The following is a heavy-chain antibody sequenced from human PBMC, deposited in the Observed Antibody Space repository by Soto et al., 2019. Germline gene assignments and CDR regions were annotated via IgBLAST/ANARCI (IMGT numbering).Heavy chain of an antibody. J-gene: IGHJ3*02. CDR3: ARAYYDILTGYYNADAFDI. Sequence: SETLSLTCTVSGGSISSSSYYWGWIRQPPGKGPEWIGSIYYSGSTYYNPSLKSRVTISVDTSKNQFSLKLSSVTAADTAVYYCARAYYDILTGYYNADAFDIWGQGTMVTVSS. CDR1: GGSISSSSYY. V-gene: IGHV4-39*01. CDR2: IYYSGST. D-gene: IGHD3-9*01.